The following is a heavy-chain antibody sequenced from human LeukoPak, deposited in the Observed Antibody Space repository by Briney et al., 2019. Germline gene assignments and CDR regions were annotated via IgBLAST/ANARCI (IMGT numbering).Heavy chain of an antibody. D-gene: IGHD3-3*01. CDR2: ISYDGSNK. V-gene: IGHV3-30-3*01. CDR1: GFTFGSYA. CDR3: VRDRPPYYDFWSGLDY. J-gene: IGHJ4*02. Sequence: GRSLRLSCAASGFTFGSYAMRWVRQAPGKGLEWVAVISYDGSNKYYADSVKGRFTISRDNSKNTLYLQMSSLRAEDTAVYYCVRDRPPYYDFWSGLDYWGQGTLVTVSS.